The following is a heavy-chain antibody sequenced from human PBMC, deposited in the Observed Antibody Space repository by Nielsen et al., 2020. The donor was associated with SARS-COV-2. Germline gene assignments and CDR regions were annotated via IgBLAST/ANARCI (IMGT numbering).Heavy chain of an antibody. Sequence: GGSLRLSCTASGFTFSSSGMHWVRQAPGKGLEWVAVISYDGIYKYHADSVKGRFTISRDNSENTLYLQMSGLHQGPIGLPPGTLLQEHLWG. CDR1: GFTFSSSG. CDR3: TLLQEHL. J-gene: IGHJ6*01. CDR2: ISYDGIYK. V-gene: IGHV3-33*05.